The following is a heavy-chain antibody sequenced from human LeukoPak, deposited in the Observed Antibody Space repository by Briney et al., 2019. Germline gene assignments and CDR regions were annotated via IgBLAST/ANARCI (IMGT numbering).Heavy chain of an antibody. Sequence: SETLSLTCTVSGGSVSSGSYYWSWIRQPPGKGLEWIGYIYYSGSTNYNPSLKSRVTISVDTSKNQFSLKPSSVTAADTAVYYCARGSPPEDYDFWSGYYTFDYWGQGTLVTVSS. D-gene: IGHD3-3*01. CDR2: IYYSGST. J-gene: IGHJ4*02. CDR3: ARGSPPEDYDFWSGYYTFDY. CDR1: GGSVSSGSYY. V-gene: IGHV4-61*01.